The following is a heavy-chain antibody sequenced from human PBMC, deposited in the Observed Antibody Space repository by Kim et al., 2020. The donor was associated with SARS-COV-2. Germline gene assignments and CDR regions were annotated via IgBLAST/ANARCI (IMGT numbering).Heavy chain of an antibody. D-gene: IGHD3-9*01. CDR2: INHSGNT. J-gene: IGHJ4*02. CDR3: GTALRDWPD. Sequence: SETLSLTCAVYGESVSSYFWHWIRQVPGKGLEWIGEINHSGNTNYNPSLKSRGTISIDTTNNQFPLKLITMTAAETGAEYCGTALRDWPDCGQGTPVTV. V-gene: IGHV4-34*01. CDR1: GESVSSYF.